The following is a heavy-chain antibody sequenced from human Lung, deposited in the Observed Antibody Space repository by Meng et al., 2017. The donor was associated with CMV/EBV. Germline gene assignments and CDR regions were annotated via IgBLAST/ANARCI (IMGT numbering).Heavy chain of an antibody. Sequence: ASXXVSXKASGYSFTGYFVNWVRQAPGQGLEWMGWINPDSGTTDYAPNFRGRVTMTRDTSINTAYMELSRLRSEDTAVYYCARGKGSYYYYYGMDVWGQGXTVTVSS. CDR2: INPDSGTT. D-gene: IGHD5-18*01. V-gene: IGHV1-2*02. CDR3: ARGKGSYYYYYGMDV. J-gene: IGHJ6*02. CDR1: GYSFTGYF.